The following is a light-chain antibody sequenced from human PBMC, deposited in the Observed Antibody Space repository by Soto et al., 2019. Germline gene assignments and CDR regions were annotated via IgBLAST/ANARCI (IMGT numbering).Light chain of an antibody. J-gene: IGKJ1*01. Sequence: EIVITLSPATLSVSPGERATLSCRASQSVGSDLAWYQQKPGQAPRLVIYGASSRATGIPDRFSGSGSGTDFTLTISRLEPEDFAVYYCQLYGSSPWTFGQGTKVDIK. CDR1: QSVGSD. V-gene: IGKV3-20*01. CDR3: QLYGSSPWT. CDR2: GAS.